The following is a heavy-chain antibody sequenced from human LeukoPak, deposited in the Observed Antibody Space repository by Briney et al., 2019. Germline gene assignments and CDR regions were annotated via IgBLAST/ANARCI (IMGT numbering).Heavy chain of an antibody. D-gene: IGHD5-24*01. CDR2: IYSGGST. Sequence: PGGSLRLSCAASGFTVSSNYMSWVRQAPGKGLEWVSVIYSGGSTYYADSVKGRFTISRDNSKNTLYLQMNSLRAEDTAVYYCAKDRGYNFDYPFDYWGQGTLVTVSS. CDR3: AKDRGYNFDYPFDY. J-gene: IGHJ4*02. V-gene: IGHV3-53*01. CDR1: GFTVSSNY.